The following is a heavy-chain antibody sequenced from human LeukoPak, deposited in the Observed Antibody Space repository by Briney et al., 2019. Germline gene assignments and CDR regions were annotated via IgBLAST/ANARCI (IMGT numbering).Heavy chain of an antibody. V-gene: IGHV5-51*03. CDR1: GYSFTSYW. CDR3: ARLLYYGSGTPPDAFDI. CDR2: IYPGDSDT. D-gene: IGHD3-10*01. J-gene: IGHJ3*02. Sequence: PGESLKISCKGSGYSFTSYWIGWVRQMPGKGLEWMGIIYPGDSDTRYSPSFQGQVTISADKSISTAYLQWSSLKASDTAMYYCARLLYYGSGTPPDAFDIWGQGTMVTVSS.